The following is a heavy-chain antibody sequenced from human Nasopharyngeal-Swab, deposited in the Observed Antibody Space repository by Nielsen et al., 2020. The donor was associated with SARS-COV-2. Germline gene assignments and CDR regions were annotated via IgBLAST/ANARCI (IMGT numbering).Heavy chain of an antibody. CDR3: ARGRRLLDY. J-gene: IGHJ4*02. V-gene: IGHV3-48*03. D-gene: IGHD6-19*01. Sequence: WIRQPTGKGLEWVSYISSSGSTIYCADSVKGRFTISRDNAKNSLYLQMNSLRAEDTAVYYCARGRRLLDYWGQGTLVTVSS. CDR2: ISSSGSTI.